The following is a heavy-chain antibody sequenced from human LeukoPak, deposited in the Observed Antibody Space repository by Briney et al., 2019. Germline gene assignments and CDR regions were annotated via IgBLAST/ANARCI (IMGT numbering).Heavy chain of an antibody. CDR1: GGSISGGTYY. V-gene: IGHV4-61*02. J-gene: IGHJ4*02. CDR3: ARWVTTVTTGGYYFDY. D-gene: IGHD4-11*01. CDR2: IYFSGST. Sequence: SQTLSLTCTVSGGSISGGTYYWSWIRQPAGRGLEWIGRIYFSGSTNYNPSLKSRVTISVDTSKNQFSLKLSSVTAADTAVYYCARWVTTVTTGGYYFDYWGQGTLVTVSS.